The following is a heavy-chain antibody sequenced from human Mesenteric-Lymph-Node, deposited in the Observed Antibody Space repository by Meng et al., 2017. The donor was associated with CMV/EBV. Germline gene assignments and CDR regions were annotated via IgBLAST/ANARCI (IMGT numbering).Heavy chain of an antibody. D-gene: IGHD1-26*01. CDR1: GFTFGDYA. CDR3: TRDSPHSGSRDFDY. J-gene: IGHJ4*02. V-gene: IGHV3-49*04. Sequence: GESLKISCTASGFTFGDYAMSWVRQAPGKGLEWVGFIRSKAYGGTTEYAASVKGRFTISRDDSKSIAYLQMNSLKTEDTAVYYCTRDSPHSGSRDFDYWGQGTLVTVSS. CDR2: IRSKAYGGTT.